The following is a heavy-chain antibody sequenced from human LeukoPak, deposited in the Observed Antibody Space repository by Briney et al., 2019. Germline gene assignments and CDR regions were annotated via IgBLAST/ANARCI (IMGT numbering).Heavy chain of an antibody. CDR3: ARHLGAAGVLRFDP. D-gene: IGHD3-3*01. V-gene: IGHV4-38-2*02. J-gene: IGHJ5*02. Sequence: PSETLSLTCTVSGYSISSGYYWGWIRQPPGKGLEWIGSIYHSGSTYYNPSLKSRVTISVDTSKNQFSLKLSSVTAADTAVYYCARHLGAAGVLRFDPWGQGTLVTVSS. CDR2: IYHSGST. CDR1: GYSISSGYY.